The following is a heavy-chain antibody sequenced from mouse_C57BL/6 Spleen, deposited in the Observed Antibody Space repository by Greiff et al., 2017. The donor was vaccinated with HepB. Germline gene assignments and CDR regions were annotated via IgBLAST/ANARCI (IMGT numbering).Heavy chain of an antibody. CDR1: GFNIKDDY. V-gene: IGHV14-4*01. Sequence: EVQLQQSGAELVRPGASVKLSCTASGFNIKDDYMHWVKQRPEQGLEWIGWIDPENGDTEYASKFQGKATITADTSSNTAYLQLSSLTSEDTAVYYCTTRDGSGYGFAYWGQGTLVTVSA. J-gene: IGHJ3*01. D-gene: IGHD3-2*02. CDR3: TTRDGSGYGFAY. CDR2: IDPENGDT.